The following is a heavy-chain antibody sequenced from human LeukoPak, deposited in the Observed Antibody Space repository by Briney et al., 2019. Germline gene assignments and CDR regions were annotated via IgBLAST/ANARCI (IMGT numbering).Heavy chain of an antibody. CDR1: GFTFSSYA. CDR3: AKTGRGGIAVAYFDY. CDR2: ISGSGGST. J-gene: IGHJ4*02. V-gene: IGHV3-23*01. D-gene: IGHD6-19*01. Sequence: GGSLRLSRAASGFTFSSYAMSWVRQAPGKGLEWVSAISGSGGSTYYADSVKGRFTISRDNSKNTLYLRMNSLRAEDTAVYYCAKTGRGGIAVAYFDYWGQGTLVTVSS.